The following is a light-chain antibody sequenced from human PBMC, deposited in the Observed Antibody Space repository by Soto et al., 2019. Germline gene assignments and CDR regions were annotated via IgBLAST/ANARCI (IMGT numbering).Light chain of an antibody. CDR1: QSISSW. J-gene: IGKJ2*01. Sequence: DIQMTQSPSTLSASVGDRVTITCRASQSISSWLAWYQQKPGKAPKLLIYDASSLESGVPSRFSGSGSGTEFTLTISSLQPDDFANYYCQQYNSYSHTFGQGTKLEIK. CDR3: QQYNSYSHT. V-gene: IGKV1-5*01. CDR2: DAS.